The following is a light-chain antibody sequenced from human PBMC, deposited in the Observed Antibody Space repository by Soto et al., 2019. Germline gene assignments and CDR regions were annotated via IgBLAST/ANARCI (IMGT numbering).Light chain of an antibody. V-gene: IGKV3-11*01. J-gene: IGKJ2*02. CDR3: QQRSNWPRGT. CDR2: DAS. CDR1: QSVSSY. Sequence: EIVLTQSPATLSLSPGERATLSCRASQSVSSYLAWYQQKPGQAPRLLIYDASNRATGIPARFSGSGSGTDFTLPISSLGPEDFAVYYCQQRSNWPRGTFGQGTKLEIK.